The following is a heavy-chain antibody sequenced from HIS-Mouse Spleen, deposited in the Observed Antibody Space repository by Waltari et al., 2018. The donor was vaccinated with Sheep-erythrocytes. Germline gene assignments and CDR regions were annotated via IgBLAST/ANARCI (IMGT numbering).Heavy chain of an antibody. D-gene: IGHD4-17*01. J-gene: IGHJ3*02. Sequence: EVQLVESGGGLIQPGGSLRLSCAASGFTVSSNYMSWVRQAPGKGREWVSVIDRGDSTYYADSVKGRFTSARDNAKNTLYLQMNSLRAEDTAVYYCARGHPDYGDYDAFDIWGQGTMVTVSS. CDR2: IDRGDST. V-gene: IGHV3-53*01. CDR1: GFTVSSNY. CDR3: ARGHPDYGDYDAFDI.